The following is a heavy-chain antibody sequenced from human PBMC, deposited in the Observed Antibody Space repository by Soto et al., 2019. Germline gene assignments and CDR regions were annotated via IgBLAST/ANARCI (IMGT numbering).Heavy chain of an antibody. CDR2: IVGGSGST. V-gene: IGHV1-58*01. Sequence: QMQRVQSGPEVKKPGTSVKVSCKASGFTLTSADVQWVRQTRGQRLEWIGWIVGGSGSTKYAQQFQGRLAITRDMSTSTVYMELSSLRSEDTAVYYCAADWSNRPFDFWGQGTLVTVSS. J-gene: IGHJ4*02. CDR1: GFTLTSAD. D-gene: IGHD3-3*01. CDR3: AADWSNRPFDF.